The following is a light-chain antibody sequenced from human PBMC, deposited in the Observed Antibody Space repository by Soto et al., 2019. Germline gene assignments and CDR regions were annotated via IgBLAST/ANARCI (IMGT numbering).Light chain of an antibody. J-gene: IGLJ1*01. CDR3: NSFTTSSTYV. CDR1: SSDIGSYNR. CDR2: EVN. V-gene: IGLV2-18*02. Sequence: QSALTQPASVSGSPGQSITISCTGTSSDIGSYNRVSWYQQPPGTAPKLIIYEVNNRPSGVPVRLSGSKSGNTASLTISGLQAEDEADYYCNSFTTSSTYVFGTGTKVTVL.